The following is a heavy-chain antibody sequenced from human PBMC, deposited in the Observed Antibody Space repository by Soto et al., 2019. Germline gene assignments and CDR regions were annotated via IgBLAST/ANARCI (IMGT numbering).Heavy chain of an antibody. J-gene: IGHJ6*02. CDR3: ARHLGGNHYYYCMDV. D-gene: IGHD3-16*01. Sequence: QVQLVQSGAEVKKPGSSVKVSCKASGGTFSSYAISWVRQAPGQGLEWMGGIIPIFGTADYAQKFQGGVTITADELTSNAYMELSSLRSADTAVYYCARHLGGNHYYYCMDVWGQGTTVTVSS. V-gene: IGHV1-69*12. CDR2: IIPIFGTA. CDR1: GGTFSSYA.